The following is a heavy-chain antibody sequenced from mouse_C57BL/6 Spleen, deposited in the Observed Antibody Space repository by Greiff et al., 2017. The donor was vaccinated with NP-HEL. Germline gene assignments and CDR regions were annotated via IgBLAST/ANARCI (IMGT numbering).Heavy chain of an antibody. CDR1: GYSITSGYY. CDR2: ISYDGSN. J-gene: IGHJ4*01. V-gene: IGHV3-6*01. D-gene: IGHD4-1*01. Sequence: ESGPGLVKPSQSLSLTCSVTGYSITSGYYWNWIRQFPGNKLEWMGYISYDGSNNYNPSLKNRISITRDTSKNQFFLKLNSVTTEDTATYYCARDLTGYPMDYWGQGTSVTVSS. CDR3: ARDLTGYPMDY.